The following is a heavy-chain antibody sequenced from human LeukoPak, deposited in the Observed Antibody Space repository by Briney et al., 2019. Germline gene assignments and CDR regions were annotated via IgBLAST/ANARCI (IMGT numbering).Heavy chain of an antibody. CDR2: LKSKSGGGTT. D-gene: IGHD3-3*01. V-gene: IGHV3-15*01. Sequence: GGSLRLSCAASGFSFSDAWMSWVRQGPGKGLEWVGRLKSKSGGGTTDYAAPVKDRFTISRDDSKNTLYLQMNSLKTEDTAVYYFSRGSSWSGCGVDYWGQGTLVTVSS. CDR1: GFSFSDAW. J-gene: IGHJ4*02. CDR3: SRGSSWSGCGVDY.